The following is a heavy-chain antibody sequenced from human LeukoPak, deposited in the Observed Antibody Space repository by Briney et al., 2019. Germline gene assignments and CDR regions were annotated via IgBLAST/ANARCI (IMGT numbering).Heavy chain of an antibody. V-gene: IGHV4-59*01. CDR2: IYYSGST. CDR1: GGSISSYY. D-gene: IGHD3-16*02. J-gene: IGHJ4*02. CDR3: ARENPVNYVWGSYRPFDY. Sequence: PSETLSLTCTVSGGSISSYYWSWIRQPPGKGLEWIGYIYYSGSTNYNPSLKSRVTISVDTSKTQFSLKLSSVTAADTAVYYCARENPVNYVWGSYRPFDYWGQGTLVTVSS.